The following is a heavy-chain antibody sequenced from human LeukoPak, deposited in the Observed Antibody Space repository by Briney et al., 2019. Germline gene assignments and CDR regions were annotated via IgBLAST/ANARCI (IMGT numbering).Heavy chain of an antibody. D-gene: IGHD1-26*01. CDR1: GFTFSSYG. CDR2: ISGSGGST. CDR3: AKGVGATTGAAVFDY. J-gene: IGHJ4*02. Sequence: PGGSLRLSCAASGFTFSSYGMSWVRQAPGKGLEWVSAISGSGGSTYFADSVRGRFTVSRDNSKNTLYLQMNILRAEDTAVYYCAKGVGATTGAAVFDYWGQGTLATVSS. V-gene: IGHV3-23*01.